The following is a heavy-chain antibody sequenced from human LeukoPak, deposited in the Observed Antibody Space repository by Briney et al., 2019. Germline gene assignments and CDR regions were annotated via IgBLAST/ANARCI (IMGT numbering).Heavy chain of an antibody. Sequence: GESLKISCQGSGYSFTTYWISWVRQMPGKGLEWMGRIDPSDSYSNYNPSFQGHVTISADNSISTAYLHWSSLTASDTAIYYCARYYKVVDASDYFYYYGMDVWGKGTTVTVTS. D-gene: IGHD2-15*01. CDR1: GYSFTTYW. J-gene: IGHJ6*04. CDR3: ARYYKVVDASDYFYYYGMDV. CDR2: IDPSDSYS. V-gene: IGHV5-10-1*01.